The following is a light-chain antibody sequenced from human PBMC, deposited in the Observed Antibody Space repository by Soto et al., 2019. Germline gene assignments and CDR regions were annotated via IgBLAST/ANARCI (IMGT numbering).Light chain of an antibody. V-gene: IGLV1-40*01. CDR2: GNI. J-gene: IGLJ3*02. Sequence: QSVLTQPPSMSGAPGQRVTISCTGSSSDIGAGYDVHWYQQFPGTAPKLLIYGNINRPSGVPDRFSGSKSGTSASLAITGLQAADEADYYCQSYDSSLGGSKGVFGGGTKLTVL. CDR1: SSDIGAGYD. CDR3: QSYDSSLGGSKGV.